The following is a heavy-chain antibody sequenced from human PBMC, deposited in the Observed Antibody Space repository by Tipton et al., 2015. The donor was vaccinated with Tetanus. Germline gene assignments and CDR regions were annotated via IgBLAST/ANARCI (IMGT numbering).Heavy chain of an antibody. V-gene: IGHV3-30*03. CDR3: VRDGYNFIPFDY. CDR2: ISDDARNE. J-gene: IGHJ4*02. Sequence: SLRLSCATSGFTFNTYNMHWVRQAPGKGLEWVAGISDDARNEFHADSVKGRFTITKDDSKNTLYLQMKSLRAEDTAVYYCVRDGYNFIPFDYWGQGTLVTVSS. D-gene: IGHD5-24*01. CDR1: GFTFNTYN.